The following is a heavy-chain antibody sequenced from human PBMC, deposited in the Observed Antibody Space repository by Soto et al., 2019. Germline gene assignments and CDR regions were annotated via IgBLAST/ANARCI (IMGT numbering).Heavy chain of an antibody. J-gene: IGHJ4*02. Sequence: QVHLVESGGGLVKPGGSLRLSCAASGFTFSDYYVTWIRQAPGKGLEWLSYISSTSRHTDYADSVKGRFTISRDNANNSLYLQRNSRRVDDTAVYFCARAASAAGSRDVDYWGQGARVTVAS. V-gene: IGHV3-11*06. CDR3: ARAASAAGSRDVDY. D-gene: IGHD6-13*01. CDR2: ISSTSRHT. CDR1: GFTFSDYY.